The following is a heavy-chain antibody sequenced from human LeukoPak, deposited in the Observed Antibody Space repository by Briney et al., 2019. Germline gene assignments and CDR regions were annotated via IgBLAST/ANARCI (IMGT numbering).Heavy chain of an antibody. Sequence: PSETLSLTCTVSGDSISSGGYYWGWIRQPPGKGLEWIGSIYYSGSTYYNPSLKSRVTISVDTSKNQFSLKLSSVTAADTAVYYCARQGIAVAGRPVDYWGQGTLVTVSS. CDR1: GDSISSGGYY. D-gene: IGHD6-19*01. J-gene: IGHJ4*02. CDR3: ARQGIAVAGRPVDY. V-gene: IGHV4-39*01. CDR2: IYYSGST.